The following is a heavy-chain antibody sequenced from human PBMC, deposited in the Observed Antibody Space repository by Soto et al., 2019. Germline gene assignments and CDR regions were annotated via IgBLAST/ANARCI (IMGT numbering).Heavy chain of an antibody. Sequence: SQTLSLTCAISGDSVSSNSAAWNWIRQSPSRGLEWLGRTYYRSKWYNDYAVSVKSRITINPDTSKNQFSLQLNSVTPEDTAVYYCARDQALSIAARPSYYYYMDVWGKGTTVTVSS. CDR2: TYYRSKWYN. V-gene: IGHV6-1*01. CDR1: GDSVSSNSAA. D-gene: IGHD6-6*01. J-gene: IGHJ6*03. CDR3: ARDQALSIAARPSYYYYMDV.